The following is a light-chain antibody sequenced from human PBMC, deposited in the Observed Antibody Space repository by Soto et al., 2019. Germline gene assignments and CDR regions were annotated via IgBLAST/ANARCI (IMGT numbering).Light chain of an antibody. Sequence: AIRLTQSPSSLSATAGDRFTITCRASQSISIYLAWYQQKPGKAPELLIYDASTLQHGDPSRFSGSGFGTEFTLTISRLQSEDFATYYCQQYFLYPHTFGGGTRVELK. CDR2: DAS. J-gene: IGKJ4*01. CDR1: QSISIY. CDR3: QQYFLYPHT. V-gene: IGKV1-8*01.